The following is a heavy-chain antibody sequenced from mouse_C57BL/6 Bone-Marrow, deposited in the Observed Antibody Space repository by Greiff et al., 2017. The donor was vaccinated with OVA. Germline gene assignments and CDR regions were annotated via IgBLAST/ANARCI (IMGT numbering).Heavy chain of an antibody. CDR3: ARAYYSNYVGFDY. V-gene: IGHV3-6*01. D-gene: IGHD2-5*01. J-gene: IGHJ2*01. Sequence: EVQLQESGPGLVKPSQSLSLTCSVTGYSITSGYYWNWIRQFPGNKLEWMGYISYDGSNNYNPSLKNRISITRDTSKNQFFLKLNSVTTEDTATYYCARAYYSNYVGFDYWGQGTTLTVSS. CDR1: GYSITSGYY. CDR2: ISYDGSN.